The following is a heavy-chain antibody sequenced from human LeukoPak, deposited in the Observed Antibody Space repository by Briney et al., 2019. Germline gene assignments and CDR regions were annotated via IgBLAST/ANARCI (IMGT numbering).Heavy chain of an antibody. J-gene: IGHJ2*01. CDR2: MNPNSGNT. D-gene: IGHD7-27*01. V-gene: IGHV1-8*03. CDR1: GYTFTSYD. Sequence: GASVKVSCNASGYTFTSYDINWVRQATGQGLEWMRWMNPNSGNTGYAQKFQGRVTITADKSTSTAYMELSSLRSEDTAVYYCARMGILAPGWYFDLWGRGTLVTVSS. CDR3: ARMGILAPGWYFDL.